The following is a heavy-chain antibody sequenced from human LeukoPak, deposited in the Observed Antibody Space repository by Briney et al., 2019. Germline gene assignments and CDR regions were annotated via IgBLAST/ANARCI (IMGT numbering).Heavy chain of an antibody. CDR2: IYYIGST. V-gene: IGHV4-59*01. Sequence: SETLSLTCTVSGGSISSYYWRWIRGPPGEGLGWIGYIYYIGSTNYNPYLKSRVTISVATSKNQFYLRLSSMTAAATAVYSCARVTGYMIEDYFDYWGQGTLVTVSS. CDR3: ARVTGYMIEDYFDY. D-gene: IGHD3-22*01. J-gene: IGHJ4*02. CDR1: GGSISSYY.